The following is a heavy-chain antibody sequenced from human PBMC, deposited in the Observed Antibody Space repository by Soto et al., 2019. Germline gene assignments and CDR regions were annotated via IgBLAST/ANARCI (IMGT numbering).Heavy chain of an antibody. V-gene: IGHV3-23*01. Sequence: EVQLLESGGGLVQPGGSLRLSCAASGFTFSSYVMSWVRQAPGKGLEWVSAISGSGGSTYYADSVKGRFTISRDNSKNTLYLQMNSLRAEDTAVYYCAKDGGKGTALDYWGQGTLVTVSS. CDR3: AKDGGKGTALDY. D-gene: IGHD5-18*01. CDR1: GFTFSSYV. J-gene: IGHJ4*02. CDR2: ISGSGGST.